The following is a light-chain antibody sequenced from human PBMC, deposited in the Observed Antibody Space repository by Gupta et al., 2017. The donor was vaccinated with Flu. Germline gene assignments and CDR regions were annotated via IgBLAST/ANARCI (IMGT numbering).Light chain of an antibody. V-gene: IGLV1-51*01. CDR2: RNN. J-gene: IGLJ3*02. CDR1: TVRTSY. CDR3: GTWDSSLSAGPWV. Sequence: SCSGSTVRTSYMSWYQHRPGTAPRLLIYRNNERPSGIPDRFSGSTSGTTATLAITGLQTGDEADYYCGTWDSSLSAGPWVFGGGTKVTVV.